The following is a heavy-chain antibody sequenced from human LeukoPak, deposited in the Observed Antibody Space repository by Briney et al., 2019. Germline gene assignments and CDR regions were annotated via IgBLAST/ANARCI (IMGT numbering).Heavy chain of an antibody. CDR2: VYWDDDN. Sequence: SGPTLMNPTQTLTLTSSFSGFSLSTRGVGVGWIRQPPGKALECIAFVYWDDDNRYNPSLQSRLSITKDTSKNQVVPTLTAVDPVDTVTYYCAHVYCRAGGCYDAFDYWGQGTLVTVSS. J-gene: IGHJ4*02. V-gene: IGHV2-5*02. D-gene: IGHD2-15*01. CDR1: GFSLSTRGVG. CDR3: AHVYCRAGGCYDAFDY.